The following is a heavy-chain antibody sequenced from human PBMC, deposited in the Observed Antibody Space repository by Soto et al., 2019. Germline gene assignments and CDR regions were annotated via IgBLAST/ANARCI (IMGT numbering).Heavy chain of an antibody. CDR3: ARGGYYDSSGSRIYQYYGMNV. CDR1: VYTFTSYG. D-gene: IGHD3-22*01. V-gene: IGHV1-18*01. J-gene: IGHJ6*02. CDR2: IGAYNGNT. Sequence: ASVTVSYRASVYTFTSYGIRWVRQAPGQGREWLGWIGAYNGNTNYAQVLEGCVSMTTVTSTKTAYMEVRSLRSDATAGYYCARGGYYDSSGSRIYQYYGMNVWGRGTTSTFSS.